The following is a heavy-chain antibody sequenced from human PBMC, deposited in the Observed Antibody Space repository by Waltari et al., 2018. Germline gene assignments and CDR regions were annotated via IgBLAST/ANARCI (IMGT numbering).Heavy chain of an antibody. CDR2: INTNTGNP. D-gene: IGHD3-10*01. Sequence: QVQLVQSGSELKKPGASVKVSCKASGYPFTSYAMNWVRQAPGQGLAWMGWINTNTGNPTYAQGFTGRFVFSLDTSVSTAYLQISSLKAEDTAVYYCARDLVPTGLLWFGEFIDAFDIWGQGTMVTVSS. V-gene: IGHV7-4-1*02. CDR1: GYPFTSYA. J-gene: IGHJ3*02. CDR3: ARDLVPTGLLWFGEFIDAFDI.